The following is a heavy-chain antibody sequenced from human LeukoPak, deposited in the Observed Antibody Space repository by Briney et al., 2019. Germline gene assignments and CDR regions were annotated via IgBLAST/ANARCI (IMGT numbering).Heavy chain of an antibody. CDR1: GGSISSYY. Sequence: KTSETLSLTCTVSGGSISSYYWSWIRQPPGKGLEWIGYIYYSGSTNYNPSLKSRVTISVDTSKNQFSLKLSSVTAADTAVYYCARAEGDGYSYYFDYWGQGTLVTVSS. CDR2: IYYSGST. J-gene: IGHJ4*02. V-gene: IGHV4-59*01. CDR3: ARAEGDGYSYYFDY. D-gene: IGHD5-24*01.